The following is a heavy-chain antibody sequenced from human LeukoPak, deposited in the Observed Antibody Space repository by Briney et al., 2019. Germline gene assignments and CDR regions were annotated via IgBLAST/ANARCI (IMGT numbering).Heavy chain of an antibody. Sequence: SETLSLTCTVSGGSINNYYWSWIRQPPGKGLEWIGYIYYSGSTNYNPSLKSRVTISVDTSKNQFSLKLSSVTAADTAVYYCARVSYCGGDCYSLPWYFDLWGRGTLATVSS. V-gene: IGHV4-59*01. D-gene: IGHD2-21*02. CDR1: GGSINNYY. CDR2: IYYSGST. CDR3: ARVSYCGGDCYSLPWYFDL. J-gene: IGHJ2*01.